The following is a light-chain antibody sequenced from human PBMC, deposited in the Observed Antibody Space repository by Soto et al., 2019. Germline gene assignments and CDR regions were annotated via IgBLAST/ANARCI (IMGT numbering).Light chain of an antibody. V-gene: IGKV3-20*01. CDR1: QGLSNNY. CDR2: GAT. Sequence: IVVTEAPASLSRSPAERATLSCRASQGLSNNYFACYQQTPGQPPRLLYYGATNRATGPPDRISGRWSGTDFPLTISRLQPEDFAVYYCQQYGNSGTFGQGTKVDI. J-gene: IGKJ1*01. CDR3: QQYGNSGT.